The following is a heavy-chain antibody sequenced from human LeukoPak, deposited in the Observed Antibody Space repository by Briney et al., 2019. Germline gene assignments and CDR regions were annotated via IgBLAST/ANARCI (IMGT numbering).Heavy chain of an antibody. Sequence: GGSLRLSCAASGFTFSSYWMHWVRQAPGKGLVWVSRINSDGSSTSYADSVKGRFTISRDNAKNTLCLQMNSLRPDDTAIYSCARQEARGYLYEGLDYWGQGTLVTVSS. CDR1: GFTFSSYW. D-gene: IGHD3-22*01. CDR3: ARQEARGYLYEGLDY. V-gene: IGHV3-74*01. CDR2: INSDGSST. J-gene: IGHJ4*02.